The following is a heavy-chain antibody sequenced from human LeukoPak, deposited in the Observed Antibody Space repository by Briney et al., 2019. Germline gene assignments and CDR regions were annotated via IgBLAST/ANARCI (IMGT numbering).Heavy chain of an antibody. CDR3: AREGDTAMGWLNEAFDI. CDR2: IYPGDSDT. D-gene: IGHD5-18*01. CDR1: GYSFTSYW. J-gene: IGHJ3*02. V-gene: IGHV5-51*01. Sequence: GESLKISCKGSGYSFTSYWIGWVRQMPGKGLEWMGIIYPGDSDTRYSPSFQGQVTISADKSISTAYLQWSSLKASDTAMYYCAREGDTAMGWLNEAFDIWGQGTMVTVSS.